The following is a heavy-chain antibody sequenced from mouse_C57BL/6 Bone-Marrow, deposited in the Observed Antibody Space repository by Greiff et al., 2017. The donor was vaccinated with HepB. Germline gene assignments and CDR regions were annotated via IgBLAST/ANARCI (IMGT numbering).Heavy chain of an antibody. D-gene: IGHD1-1*01. CDR1: GFTFSSYA. J-gene: IGHJ4*01. CDR3: TRETTVARMDY. CDR2: ISSGGDYI. V-gene: IGHV5-9-1*02. Sequence: EVNVVESGEGLVKPGGSLKLSCAASGFTFSSYAMSWVRQTPEKRLEWVAYISSGGDYIYYADTVKGRFTISRDNARNTLYLQMSSLKSEDTAMYYCTRETTVARMDYWGQGTSVTVSS.